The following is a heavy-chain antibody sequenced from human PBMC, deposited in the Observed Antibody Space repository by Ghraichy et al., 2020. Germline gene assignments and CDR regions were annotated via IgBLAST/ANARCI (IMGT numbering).Heavy chain of an antibody. Sequence: ASVKVSCKASGYHFTTFDINWVRQATGQGLEWMGWLNPNSGNTGYAQKFQGRVTMTRDTSISTAYMELSSLRSEDTAVYYCVITMLRGVIAANFDYWAQGTLFTVSS. CDR1: GYHFTTFD. V-gene: IGHV1-8*01. J-gene: IGHJ4*02. CDR3: VITMLRGVIAANFDY. CDR2: LNPNSGNT. D-gene: IGHD3-10*01.